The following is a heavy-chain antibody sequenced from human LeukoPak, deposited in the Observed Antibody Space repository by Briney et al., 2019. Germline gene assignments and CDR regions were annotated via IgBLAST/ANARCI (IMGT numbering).Heavy chain of an antibody. Sequence: GGSLRLSCAVSGFSFSSYSMNWVRQAPGKGLEWVSSISSSSSYIYYADSVKGRFTISGDNAKNSLYLQMNSLRAEDTAVYYCARDDIVVVGYMDVWGKGTTVTVSS. J-gene: IGHJ6*03. V-gene: IGHV3-21*01. CDR3: ARDDIVVVGYMDV. CDR1: GFSFSSYS. CDR2: ISSSSSYI. D-gene: IGHD2-2*01.